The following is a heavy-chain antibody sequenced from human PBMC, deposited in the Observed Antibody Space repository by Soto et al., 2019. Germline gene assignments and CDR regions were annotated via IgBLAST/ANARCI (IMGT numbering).Heavy chain of an antibody. D-gene: IGHD3-3*01. Sequence: PGGSLRLSCAASGFTFSSYGMHWVRQAPGKGLEWVAVIWYDGSNKYYADSVKGRFTISRDNSKNTLYLQMNSLRAEDTAVYYCARRGFISFWSGYPYDYYMDVWGKGTTVTVSS. V-gene: IGHV3-33*01. CDR1: GFTFSSYG. CDR2: IWYDGSNK. CDR3: ARRGFISFWSGYPYDYYMDV. J-gene: IGHJ6*03.